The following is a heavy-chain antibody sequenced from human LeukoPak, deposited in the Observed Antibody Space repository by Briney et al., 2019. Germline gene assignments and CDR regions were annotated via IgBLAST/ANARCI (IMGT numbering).Heavy chain of an antibody. CDR2: IYYSGST. D-gene: IGHD1-26*01. CDR1: GGSISSHY. Sequence: SETLSLTCTVSGGSISSHYWSWIRQPPGKGLEWIGYIYYSGSTNYNPSLKSRVTISVDTSKNQFSLKLSSVTAADTAVYYCARVKWDRAFDIRGQGTMVTVSS. J-gene: IGHJ3*02. CDR3: ARVKWDRAFDI. V-gene: IGHV4-59*11.